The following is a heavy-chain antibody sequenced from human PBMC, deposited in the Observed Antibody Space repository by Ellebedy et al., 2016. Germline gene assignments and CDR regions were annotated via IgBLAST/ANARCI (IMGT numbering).Heavy chain of an antibody. CDR3: VRDLGNWDGAFDY. Sequence: GESLKISXAASGFTFSSYSMNWVRQAPGKGLEWVSSISSSSSYIYYADSVKGRFTISRDNAKNSLYLQMNSLRAEDTAVYYCVRDLGNWDGAFDYWGQGTLVTVSS. CDR2: ISSSSSYI. CDR1: GFTFSSYS. J-gene: IGHJ4*02. V-gene: IGHV3-21*01. D-gene: IGHD1-1*01.